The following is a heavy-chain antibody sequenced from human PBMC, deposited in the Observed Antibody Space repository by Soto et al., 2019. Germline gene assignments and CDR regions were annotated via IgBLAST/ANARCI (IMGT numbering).Heavy chain of an antibody. Sequence: SPTLSLPCAISGDSVSTGNAAWNWIRQSPSRGLESLGRTYYRSKWYNDYAVSVKSRITINPDTSKNQFSLQLNSVTPEDTAVYYCARGRWLQLVFDFWGQGTLVTVSS. J-gene: IGHJ4*02. CDR3: ARGRWLQLVFDF. V-gene: IGHV6-1*01. CDR2: TYYRSKWYN. CDR1: GDSVSTGNAA. D-gene: IGHD5-12*01.